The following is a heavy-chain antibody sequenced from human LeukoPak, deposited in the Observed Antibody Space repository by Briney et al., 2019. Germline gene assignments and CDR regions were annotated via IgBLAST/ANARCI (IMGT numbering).Heavy chain of an antibody. D-gene: IGHD3-22*01. CDR2: ISWNSGSI. J-gene: IGHJ4*02. V-gene: IGHV3-9*01. Sequence: PGRSLRLSCAASGFTFDDYAMHWVRQAPGKGLGWVSGISWNSGSIGYADSVKGRFTISRDNAKNSLYLQMNSLRAEDTALYYCAKTHYYDSSGYYFDYWGQGTLVTVPS. CDR3: AKTHYYDSSGYYFDY. CDR1: GFTFDDYA.